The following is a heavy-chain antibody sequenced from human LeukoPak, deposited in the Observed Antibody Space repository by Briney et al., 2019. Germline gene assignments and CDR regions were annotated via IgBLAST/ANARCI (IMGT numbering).Heavy chain of an antibody. CDR1: GGSFSGYY. CDR3: ARLTGVMGD. D-gene: IGHD1-20*01. Sequence: SETLSLTCAVYGGSFSGYYWSWIRQPPGKGLEWIGEINHSGSTNYNPSLKSRVTISVDTSKNQFSLKLSSVTAADTAVYYCARLTGVMGDWGQGTLVTVSS. CDR2: INHSGST. J-gene: IGHJ4*02. V-gene: IGHV4-34*01.